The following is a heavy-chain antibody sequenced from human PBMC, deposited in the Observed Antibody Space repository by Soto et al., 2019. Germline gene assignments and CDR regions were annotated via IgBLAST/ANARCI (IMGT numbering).Heavy chain of an antibody. CDR2: MSYDGTKQ. CDR1: GFTFSTYG. D-gene: IGHD3-16*01. V-gene: IGHV3-30*03. J-gene: IGHJ6*02. CDR3: ARGLYRYYYYYGMDV. Sequence: HPGGSLRLSCAASGFTFSTYGMHWVRQAPGKGLEWVAAMSYDGTKQYYVDSVKGRFTISRDNSKNTLYLQMNSLRSEYTAVYYCARGLYRYYYYYGMDVWGQGTTVTVSS.